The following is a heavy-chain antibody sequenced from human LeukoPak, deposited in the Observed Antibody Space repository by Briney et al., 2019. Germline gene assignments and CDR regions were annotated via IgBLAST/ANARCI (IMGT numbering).Heavy chain of an antibody. CDR2: INPSGGST. CDR1: GYTFTSYY. V-gene: IGHV1-46*01. J-gene: IGHJ6*03. Sequence: ASVKVSCKASGYTFTSYYMHWVRQAPGQGLEWMGIINPSGGSTSYAQKFQGRVTMTRDTSTSTVYMELSSLRSEDTAAYYCARVGYSMPPYYYYMDVWGKGTTVTVSS. CDR3: ARVGYSMPPYYYYMDV. D-gene: IGHD5-24*01.